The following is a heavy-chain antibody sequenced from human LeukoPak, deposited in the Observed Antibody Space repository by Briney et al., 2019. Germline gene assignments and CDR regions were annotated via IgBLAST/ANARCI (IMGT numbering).Heavy chain of an antibody. CDR3: AKFGAVAGPVDFDY. V-gene: IGHV3-23*01. Sequence: QPGGSLRLSRAASGFTLSNYEMNWVRQAPGKGLEWVSAISGSGGSTYYADSVKGRFTISRDNSKNTLYLQMNSLRAEDTAVYYCAKFGAVAGPVDFDYWGQGTLVTVSS. J-gene: IGHJ4*02. CDR1: GFTLSNYE. D-gene: IGHD6-19*01. CDR2: ISGSGGST.